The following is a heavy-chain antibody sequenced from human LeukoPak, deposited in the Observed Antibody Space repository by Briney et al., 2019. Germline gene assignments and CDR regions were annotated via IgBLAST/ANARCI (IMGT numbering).Heavy chain of an antibody. CDR1: GFTFSRYD. Sequence: PGGSLRLSCAASGFTFSRYDMSWVRQATGKGVEWVSAISGSVGSTYYPSSLKSRFTISIDNSKNTLYLQMNSLRAEDTAVYYCAKGKYGSCYLEAFDIWGQGTMVTVSS. CDR2: ISGSVGST. V-gene: IGHV3-23*01. CDR3: AKGKYGSCYLEAFDI. D-gene: IGHD3-22*01. J-gene: IGHJ3*02.